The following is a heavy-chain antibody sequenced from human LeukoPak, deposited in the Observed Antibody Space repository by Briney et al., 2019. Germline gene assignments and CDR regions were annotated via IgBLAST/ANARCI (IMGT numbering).Heavy chain of an antibody. CDR3: ASHHRAVAGRPLYFDY. J-gene: IGHJ4*02. V-gene: IGHV5-51*01. Sequence: GESLKISCKGSGYSFTSYWIGWVRQMPGKGLEWMGIINPGDSDTRYSPSFQGQVTISADKSISTAYLQWSSLKASDTAMYYCASHHRAVAGRPLYFDYWGQGTLVTVSS. CDR1: GYSFTSYW. D-gene: IGHD6-19*01. CDR2: INPGDSDT.